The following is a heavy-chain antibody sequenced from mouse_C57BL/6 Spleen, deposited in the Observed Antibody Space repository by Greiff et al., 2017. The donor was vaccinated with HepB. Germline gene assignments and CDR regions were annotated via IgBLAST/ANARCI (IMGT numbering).Heavy chain of an antibody. Sequence: QVQLQQPGTELVKPGASVKLSCKASGYTFTSYWMHWVKQRPGQGLEWIGNINPSNGDTNYNEKFKSKATLTVDKSSSTAYVQLSSLTSEDSAVDYCSRSGYYSNSRYFDYWGQGTTLTVSS. CDR1: GYTFTSYW. CDR2: INPSNGDT. V-gene: IGHV1-53*01. CDR3: SRSGYYSNSRYFDY. D-gene: IGHD2-5*01. J-gene: IGHJ2*01.